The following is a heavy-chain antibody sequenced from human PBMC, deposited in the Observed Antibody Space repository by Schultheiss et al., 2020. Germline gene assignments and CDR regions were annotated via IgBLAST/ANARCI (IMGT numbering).Heavy chain of an antibody. Sequence: CGSLRISCEASGFRFSDYILNWVRQAPGKGLEWVSYISVTTSPTYYADSVKGRFTISRDNAKKSLYLQMNSLRDEDTAVYYCARRCGGDCPDAFDLWGQGTMVTVSS. J-gene: IGHJ3*01. CDR3: ARRCGGDCPDAFDL. V-gene: IGHV3-48*02. CDR2: ISVTTSPT. D-gene: IGHD2-21*02. CDR1: GFRFSDYI.